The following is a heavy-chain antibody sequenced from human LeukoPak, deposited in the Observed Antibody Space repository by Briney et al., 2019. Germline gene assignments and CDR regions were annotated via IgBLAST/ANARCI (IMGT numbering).Heavy chain of an antibody. CDR2: IGTKGDT. V-gene: IGHV3-13*01. CDR1: GLSFGSYD. D-gene: IGHD4-17*01. CDR3: AREMSDTVTWGWYFDL. Sequence: GGPLRLSCAASGLSFGSYDMHWIRQATGKGLEWVSAIGTKGDTYYSDSVRGRFTISRENGKNSLYLQMNSLRAGDTAVYYCAREMSDTVTWGWYFDLWGRGTLVTVSS. J-gene: IGHJ2*01.